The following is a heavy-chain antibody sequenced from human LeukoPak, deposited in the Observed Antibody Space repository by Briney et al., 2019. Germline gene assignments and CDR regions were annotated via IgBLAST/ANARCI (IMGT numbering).Heavy chain of an antibody. CDR1: GGSISGYY. Sequence: SETPSLTXTVSGGSISGYYWSWVRQPLGKGLEWIGYIYYSGNTNYNPSLTSRVTISVHTSNNQFSLNVSSVTAADTAVYYCARGGVRADYWGQGTLVTVSS. D-gene: IGHD4-17*01. CDR3: ARGGVRADY. J-gene: IGHJ4*02. V-gene: IGHV4-59*01. CDR2: IYYSGNT.